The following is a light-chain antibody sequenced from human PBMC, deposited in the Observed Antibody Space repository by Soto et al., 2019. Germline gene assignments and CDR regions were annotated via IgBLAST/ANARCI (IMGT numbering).Light chain of an antibody. CDR1: QGIGKD. J-gene: IGKJ3*01. V-gene: IGKV1-6*01. Sequence: AIEMTQSPSSLSASVGDTVTITCRASQGIGKDLAWFQQRPGKAPKLLIYGASGLQNGVPSRFSGSGSGTDFTLTISGLQPEDFAVYYCQQSHNRPSFGPGTKVEIK. CDR2: GAS. CDR3: QQSHNRPS.